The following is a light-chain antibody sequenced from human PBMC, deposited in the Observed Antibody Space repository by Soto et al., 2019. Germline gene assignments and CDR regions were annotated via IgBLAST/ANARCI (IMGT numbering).Light chain of an antibody. Sequence: EIVFTQSPVTLSLSPGERATLSCRASQSVTSSYLAWYQQTPGQAPRLLMYAASSRATGIPDRFSGSGSGTEFTLTISRLEAEDFEVYYCQQSSSSPITFGQGTRLEIK. CDR2: AAS. J-gene: IGKJ5*01. CDR3: QQSSSSPIT. V-gene: IGKV3-20*01. CDR1: QSVTSSY.